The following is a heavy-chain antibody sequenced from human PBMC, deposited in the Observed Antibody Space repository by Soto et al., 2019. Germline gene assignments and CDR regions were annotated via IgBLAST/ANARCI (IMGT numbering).Heavy chain of an antibody. CDR2: IKPEDGTT. CDR1: GFIFTRFY. J-gene: IGHJ5*02. V-gene: IGHV1-46*01. Sequence: QVQLVQSGAEVKKPGASVKVSCEASGFIFTRFYMHWVRQATGQGPVWLGIIKPEDGTTYYAQSFQGRLIITSDTSTRTVYMEMSGLTSEDTAVYYCARERDFGEFSYDLWGQGTLVTVSS. CDR3: ARERDFGEFSYDL. D-gene: IGHD3-10*01.